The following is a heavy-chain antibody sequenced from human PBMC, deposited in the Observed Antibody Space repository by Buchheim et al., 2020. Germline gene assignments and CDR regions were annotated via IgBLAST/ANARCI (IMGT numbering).Heavy chain of an antibody. Sequence: QVQLVESGGGVVQPGRSLRLPCAASGFTFSSYGMHWVRQAPGKGLEWVAVISYDGSNKYYADSVKGRFTISRDNSKNTLYLQMNSLRAEDTAVYYCAKDYATAAGIYYYYGMDVWGQGTT. D-gene: IGHD6-13*01. J-gene: IGHJ6*02. V-gene: IGHV3-30*18. CDR1: GFTFSSYG. CDR2: ISYDGSNK. CDR3: AKDYATAAGIYYYYGMDV.